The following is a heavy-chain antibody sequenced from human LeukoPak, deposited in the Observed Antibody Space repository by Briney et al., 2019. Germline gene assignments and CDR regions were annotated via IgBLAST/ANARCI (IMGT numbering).Heavy chain of an antibody. CDR3: ARDAARDYYGSGKGFDY. J-gene: IGHJ4*02. D-gene: IGHD3-10*01. Sequence: SSETLSLTCTVSGYSISSGYYWGWIRQPPGKGLEWIGSIYHSGSTYYNPSLKSRVTISVDTSKNQFSLKLSSVTAADTAVYYCARDAARDYYGSGKGFDYWGQGTLVTVSS. CDR1: GYSISSGYY. CDR2: IYHSGST. V-gene: IGHV4-38-2*02.